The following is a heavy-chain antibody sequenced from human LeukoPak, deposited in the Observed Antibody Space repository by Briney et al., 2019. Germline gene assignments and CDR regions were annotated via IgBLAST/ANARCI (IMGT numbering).Heavy chain of an antibody. Sequence: SSETLSLTCTVSGGSISGYYWNWIRQPAGKGLEWIGRIFHSGSTNYNPSLNSRVTMSVDTSKNQFSLKLSSVTAADTAVYYCARSRIVLADSLDPWGQGTLVTVSS. J-gene: IGHJ5*02. CDR2: IFHSGST. V-gene: IGHV4-4*07. CDR3: ARSRIVLADSLDP. CDR1: GGSISGYY. D-gene: IGHD6-19*01.